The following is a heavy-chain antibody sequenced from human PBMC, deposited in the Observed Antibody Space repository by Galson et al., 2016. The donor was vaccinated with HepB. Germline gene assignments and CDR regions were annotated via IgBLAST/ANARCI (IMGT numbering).Heavy chain of an antibody. CDR3: VTHITMTQGAIIYPKSIDY. CDR2: IIPLFATA. CDR1: GGTFNNFA. Sequence: SVKVSCKASGGTFNNFAITWVRQTPGQGLEWMGGIIPLFATANYAQRFQGRVTITADESTSTAYMELSSLRSEDTAVYYCVTHITMTQGAIIYPKSIDYWGQGTLVTVSS. J-gene: IGHJ4*02. V-gene: IGHV1-69*13. D-gene: IGHD3-10*01.